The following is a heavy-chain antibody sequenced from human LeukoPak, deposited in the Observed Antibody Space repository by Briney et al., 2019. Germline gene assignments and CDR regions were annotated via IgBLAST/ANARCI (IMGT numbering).Heavy chain of an antibody. CDR1: GGSFSGYY. J-gene: IGHJ2*01. CDR2: INHSGST. V-gene: IGHV4-34*01. Sequence: PSETLSLTCAVYGGSFSGYYWSWIRQPPGKGLEWIGEINHSGSTNYNPSLKSRVTISVDTSKNQFSLKLSSVTAADTAVYYCARATVTGWYFDLWGRGTLVTVSS. CDR3: ARATVTGWYFDL. D-gene: IGHD4-11*01.